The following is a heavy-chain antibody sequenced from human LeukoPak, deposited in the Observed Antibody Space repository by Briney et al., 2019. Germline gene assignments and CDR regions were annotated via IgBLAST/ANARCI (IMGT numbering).Heavy chain of an antibody. CDR3: ARDMEVVVVPAAMVGWFDP. CDR1: GGSISSYY. V-gene: IGHV4-4*07. J-gene: IGHJ5*02. CDR2: IYTSGST. Sequence: PSETLSLTCTVSGGSISSYYWSWIRQPAGKGLEWIGRIYTSGSTNYNPSLKSRVTMSVDTSKNQFSLKLSSVTAADTAVYYCARDMEVVVVPAAMVGWFDPWGQGTLVTVSS. D-gene: IGHD2-2*01.